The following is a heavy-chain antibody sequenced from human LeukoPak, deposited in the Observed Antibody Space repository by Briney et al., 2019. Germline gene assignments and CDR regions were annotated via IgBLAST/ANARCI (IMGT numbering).Heavy chain of an antibody. V-gene: IGHV3-11*01. CDR2: ISSSGSTI. CDR1: GFTFSDYY. CDR3: ARCRDGYNTYYFDY. Sequence: GGSLRLSCAASGFTFSDYYMSWIRQAPGKGLEWVSYISSSGSTIYCADSVKGRFTISRDNAKNSLYLQMNSLRAEDTAVYYCARCRDGYNTYYFDYWGQGTLVTVSS. J-gene: IGHJ4*02. D-gene: IGHD5-24*01.